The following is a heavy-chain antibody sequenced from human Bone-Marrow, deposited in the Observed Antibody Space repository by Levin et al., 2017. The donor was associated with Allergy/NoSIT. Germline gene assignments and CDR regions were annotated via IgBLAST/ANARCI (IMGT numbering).Heavy chain of an antibody. CDR2: IYRGGGAI. CDR3: ASPRPSNGQLGDY. Sequence: GGSLRLSCRVSGFNVDSKYMTWIRQAPGKGLEWVSIIYRGGGAIYYADSVKGRFTISRDNSKNTLFLEMNDLTVEDTAVYYCASPRPSNGQLGDYWGQGALVTVSS. CDR1: GFNVDSKY. D-gene: IGHD2-8*01. V-gene: IGHV3-66*01. J-gene: IGHJ4*02.